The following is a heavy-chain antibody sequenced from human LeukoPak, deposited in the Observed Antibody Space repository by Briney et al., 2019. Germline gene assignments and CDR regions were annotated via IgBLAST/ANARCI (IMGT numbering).Heavy chain of an antibody. J-gene: IGHJ4*02. D-gene: IGHD2-8*02. CDR2: ISYDGSNK. CDR1: GFTFSSYA. Sequence: GGSLRLSCAASGFTFSSYAMHWVRQAPGKGLEWEAVISYDGSNKYYADSVKGRFTISRDNSKDTLYLQMNSLRAEDTAVYYCAKSTAYWGQGALVTVSS. CDR3: AKSTAY. V-gene: IGHV3-30-3*02.